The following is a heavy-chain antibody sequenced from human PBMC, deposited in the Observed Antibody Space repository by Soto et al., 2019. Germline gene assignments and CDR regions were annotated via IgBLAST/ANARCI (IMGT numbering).Heavy chain of an antibody. CDR1: GFTFSSYW. CDR2: INSDGSRT. Sequence: GGSLRLSCAASGFTFSSYWMHWVRQAPGEGLRWVSRINSDGSRTTYADSVKGRITISRDNAKNTVYLQMNSLSAEDTAVFYCARIGTGYYYMDVWGKGTTVSVSS. CDR3: ARIGTGYYYMDV. V-gene: IGHV3-74*01. D-gene: IGHD1-1*01. J-gene: IGHJ6*03.